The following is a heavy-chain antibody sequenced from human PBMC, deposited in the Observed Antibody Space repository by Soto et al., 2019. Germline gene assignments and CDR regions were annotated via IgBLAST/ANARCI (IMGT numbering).Heavy chain of an antibody. CDR1: GGTFSSYA. V-gene: IGHV1-69*01. D-gene: IGHD3-3*01. CDR3: ASGTKYDFWSGYGAFDI. CDR2: IIPIFGTA. J-gene: IGHJ3*02. Sequence: QVQLVQSGAEVKKPGSSVKVSCKASGGTFSSYAISWVRQAPGQGLEWMGGIIPIFGTANYAQKFQGRVTITADESTSTAYMELSSLRSEDTAVYYCASGTKYDFWSGYGAFDIWGPGTMVTVSS.